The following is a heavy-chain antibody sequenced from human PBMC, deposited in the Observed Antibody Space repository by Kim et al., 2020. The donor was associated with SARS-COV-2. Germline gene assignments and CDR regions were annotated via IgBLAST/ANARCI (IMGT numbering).Heavy chain of an antibody. J-gene: IGHJ6*02. CDR2: IIPIFGTA. Sequence: SVKVSCKASGGTFSSYAISWVRQAPGQGLEWMGGIIPIFGTANYAQKFQGRVTITADESTSTAYMELSSLRSEDTAVYYCARGSAYGYVGYYYYYGMDVWGQGTTVTVSS. D-gene: IGHD5-18*01. CDR3: ARGSAYGYVGYYYYYGMDV. V-gene: IGHV1-69*13. CDR1: GGTFSSYA.